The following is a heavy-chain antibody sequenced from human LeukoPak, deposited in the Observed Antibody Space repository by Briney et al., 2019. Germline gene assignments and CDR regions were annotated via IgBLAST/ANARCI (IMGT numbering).Heavy chain of an antibody. J-gene: IGHJ5*02. D-gene: IGHD2-2*01. CDR1: GFTVSGHY. V-gene: IGHV3-53*01. Sequence: GGSLRLSCTASGFTVSGHYMTWARQAPGKGLEWVSVTYDGGSPYYADSVKGRFTISRDNSKNTVYLQMNNLRAEDTAVYYCARGGYCSLTTCPKGNWLDPWGQGNLVTVSS. CDR3: ARGGYCSLTTCPKGNWLDP. CDR2: TYDGGSP.